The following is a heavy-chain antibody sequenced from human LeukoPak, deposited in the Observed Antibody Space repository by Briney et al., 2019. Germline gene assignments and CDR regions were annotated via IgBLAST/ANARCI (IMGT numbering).Heavy chain of an antibody. CDR3: ARSNYGYPVY. D-gene: IGHD5-18*01. Sequence: SETLSLTCAVSDYSISSGYYWGWIRQPPGKGLEWIGSIYHSGSTYYNPSLKSRVTISVDTSKNQFSLKLSSVTAADTAVYYCARSNYGYPVYWGQGTLVTVSS. CDR1: DYSISSGYY. CDR2: IYHSGST. V-gene: IGHV4-38-2*01. J-gene: IGHJ4*02.